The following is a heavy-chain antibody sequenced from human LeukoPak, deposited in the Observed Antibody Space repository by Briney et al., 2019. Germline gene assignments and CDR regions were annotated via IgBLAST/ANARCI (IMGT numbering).Heavy chain of an antibody. CDR2: ISSSSSHI. J-gene: IGHJ4*02. D-gene: IGHD2-21*01. CDR1: GFTFSSYS. CDR3: ARRWRSSNYFDY. V-gene: IGHV3-21*04. Sequence: PGGSLRLSCAASGFTFSSYSMNWVRQAPGKGLGWVSSISSSSSHIYYADSVKGRFTISRDNAKNSLYLQMNSLRVEDTAVYYCARRWRSSNYFDYWGQGTMVTVSS.